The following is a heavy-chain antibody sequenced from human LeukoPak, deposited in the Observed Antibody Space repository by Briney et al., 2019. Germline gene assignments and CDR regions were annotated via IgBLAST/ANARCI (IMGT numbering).Heavy chain of an antibody. V-gene: IGHV4-59*08. CDR1: GGSLSSFY. Sequence: SETLSLTCTVSGGSLSSFYWSWIRQSPGKGLEWIAYISHSGSTNYNPSLKSRVTMSIDTSKNQFSLKLNSVTAADTAVYFCARRPSAVYNWFDPWGQGTLVTVSS. CDR2: ISHSGST. J-gene: IGHJ5*02. CDR3: ARRPSAVYNWFDP.